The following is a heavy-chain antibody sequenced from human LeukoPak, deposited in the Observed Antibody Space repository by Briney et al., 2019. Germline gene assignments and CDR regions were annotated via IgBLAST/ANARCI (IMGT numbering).Heavy chain of an antibody. CDR1: GFTFSSDG. CDR3: AGAYSAYDPFDY. CDR2: LNADGNSI. J-gene: IGHJ4*02. D-gene: IGHD5-12*01. Sequence: GRSLSLSCAASGFTFSSDGMSWVRHAAGKGRVWVSRLNADGNSITYADSVRGRLTISRDNAKNTVHLQMNSLRVADTAIYFCAGAYSAYDPFDYWGQGILVTVSS. V-gene: IGHV3-74*01.